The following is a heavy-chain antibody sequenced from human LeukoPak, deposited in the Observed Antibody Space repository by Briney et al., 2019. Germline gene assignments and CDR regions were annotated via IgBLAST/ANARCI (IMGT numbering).Heavy chain of an antibody. CDR3: ASSRTYYDFWSGYYPRRDAFDI. J-gene: IGHJ3*02. Sequence: GGSLRLSCAASGFTFSSYSMNWVRQAPGKGLKWVSSISSSSSYIYYADSVKGRFTISRDNAKNSLYLQMNSLRAEDTAVYYCASSRTYYDFWSGYYPRRDAFDIWGQGTMVTVSS. V-gene: IGHV3-21*01. D-gene: IGHD3-3*01. CDR2: ISSSSSYI. CDR1: GFTFSSYS.